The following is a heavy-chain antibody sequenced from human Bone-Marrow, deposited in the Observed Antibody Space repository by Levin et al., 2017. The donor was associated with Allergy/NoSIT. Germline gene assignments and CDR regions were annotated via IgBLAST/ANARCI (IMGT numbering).Heavy chain of an antibody. CDR3: AREGYYDFWSGYRHDKEWFIYYYYGMDV. CDR1: GFTFSSYS. J-gene: IGHJ6*02. Sequence: GGSLRLSCAASGFTFSSYSMNWVRQAPGKGLEWVSSISSSSSYIYYADSVKGRFTISRDNAKNSLYLQMNSLRAEDTAVYYCAREGYYDFWSGYRHDKEWFIYYYYGMDVWGQGTTVTVSS. D-gene: IGHD3-3*01. CDR2: ISSSSSYI. V-gene: IGHV3-21*01.